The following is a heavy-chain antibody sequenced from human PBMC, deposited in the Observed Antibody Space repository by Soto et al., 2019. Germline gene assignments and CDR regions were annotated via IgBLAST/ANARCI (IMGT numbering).Heavy chain of an antibody. CDR3: AKDQNDYGETIFDY. CDR2: ISYDGSNK. D-gene: IGHD4-17*01. V-gene: IGHV3-30*18. Sequence: QVQLVESGGGVVQPGRSLRLSCAASGFTFSSYGMHWVRQAPGKGLEWVAVISYDGSNKYYADSVKGRFTISRDNSKNTLYLQMNSLRAEDTAVYYCAKDQNDYGETIFDYWGQGTLVTVSS. J-gene: IGHJ4*02. CDR1: GFTFSSYG.